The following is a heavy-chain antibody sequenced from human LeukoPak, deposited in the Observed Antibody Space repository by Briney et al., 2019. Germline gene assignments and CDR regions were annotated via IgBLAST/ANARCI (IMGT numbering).Heavy chain of an antibody. J-gene: IGHJ6*02. CDR2: IKQDGSEK. V-gene: IGHV3-7*01. CDR3: ERDNPVVVMNYYYYGMDV. D-gene: IGHD3-22*01. Sequence: PGGALRLSCAASGFTFSSYWMIWFRQDPGEGLEGVANIKQDGSEKYYVDSVKGRFTISRDNAKNSLYLQMNSLRAEDTAVYYCERDNPVVVMNYYYYGMDVWGQGTTVTVSS. CDR1: GFTFSSYW.